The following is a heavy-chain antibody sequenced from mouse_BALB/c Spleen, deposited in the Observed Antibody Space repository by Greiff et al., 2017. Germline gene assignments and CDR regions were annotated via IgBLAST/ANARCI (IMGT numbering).Heavy chain of an antibody. Sequence: EVHLVESGGGLVQPGGSLKLSCAASGFTFSSYGMSWVRQTPDKRLELVATINSNGGSTYYTDSVKGRFTISRDNAKNTLYLQMSSLKSEDTAMYYCARTGRRYDDAMDYWGQGTSVTVSS. CDR2: INSNGGST. J-gene: IGHJ4*01. CDR3: ARTGRRYDDAMDY. D-gene: IGHD2-14*01. V-gene: IGHV5-6-3*01. CDR1: GFTFSSYG.